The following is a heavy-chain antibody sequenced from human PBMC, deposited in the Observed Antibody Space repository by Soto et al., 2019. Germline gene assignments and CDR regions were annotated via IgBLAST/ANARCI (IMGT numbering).Heavy chain of an antibody. D-gene: IGHD3-10*01. Sequence: SETLSLTCTVSGGSISSSSYYWGWIRQPPGKGLEWIGSIYYSGSTYYNPSLKSRVTISVDTSKNQFSLKLSSVTAADTAVYYGARLWEVTMVHPDYWAQGPLVPVSS. V-gene: IGHV4-39*01. CDR2: IYYSGST. CDR3: ARLWEVTMVHPDY. CDR1: GGSISSSSYY. J-gene: IGHJ4*02.